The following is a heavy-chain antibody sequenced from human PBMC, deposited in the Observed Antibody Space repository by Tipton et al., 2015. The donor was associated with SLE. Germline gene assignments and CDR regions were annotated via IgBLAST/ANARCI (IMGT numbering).Heavy chain of an antibody. CDR2: ISYSGAT. D-gene: IGHD6-19*01. CDR3: ARRSTGLSIAVAGTIDY. Sequence: TLSLTCIVSGGSITTRSYYWGWIRQPPGKGLEWIASISYSGATYYNPSLKSRVIISLDTSRNHFSLKLTSVTAADTAVYYCARRSTGLSIAVAGTIDYWGQGTLVTVSS. CDR1: GGSITTRSYY. V-gene: IGHV4-39*07. J-gene: IGHJ4*02.